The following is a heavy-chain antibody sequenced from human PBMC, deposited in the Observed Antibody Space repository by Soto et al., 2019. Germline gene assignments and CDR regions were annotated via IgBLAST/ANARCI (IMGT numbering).Heavy chain of an antibody. CDR2: INHSGST. V-gene: IGHV4-39*07. Sequence: SQTLRVPCTVVYGTISDLSYYCVWNRQTPGKGLEWVGEINHSGSTNYNPSLKSRVTISVDTSKNQFSLKLSSVTAADTAVYYCARGHGADTAMVKWESYYYYYYGMDVWGQGTTVTVSS. J-gene: IGHJ6*02. D-gene: IGHD5-18*01. CDR3: ARGHGADTAMVKWESYYYYYYGMDV. CDR1: YGTISDLSYY.